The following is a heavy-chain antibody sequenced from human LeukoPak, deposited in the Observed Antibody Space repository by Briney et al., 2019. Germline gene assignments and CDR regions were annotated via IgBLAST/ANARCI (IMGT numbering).Heavy chain of an antibody. V-gene: IGHV4-61*08. CDR1: GGSVRSGGYF. J-gene: IGHJ6*01. Sequence: SEALSLTCTVSGGSVRSGGYFWSWIRQPPGKGLEWIGYIYYTGSTNYNPSLKSRVTISVDTSKNQFSLRLSSVTAADTAVYYCARDRLQYSTPYAMDVWGQGTTVTVSS. D-gene: IGHD3-9*01. CDR2: IYYTGST. CDR3: ARDRLQYSTPYAMDV.